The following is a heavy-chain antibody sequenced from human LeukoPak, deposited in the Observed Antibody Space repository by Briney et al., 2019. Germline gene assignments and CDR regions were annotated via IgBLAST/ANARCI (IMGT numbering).Heavy chain of an antibody. CDR3: AGHGLGDQHSVIAFYYFAY. Sequence: PSETLSLTCTVSGVSISSSRGYYWGWIRQAPGKGLEWIGSVYNSGSAYYNPSLQSRASISVDTAANQFYLKLNSLTAADTALYYCAGHGLGDQHSVIAFYYFAYWGQGTRVTVSS. J-gene: IGHJ4*02. CDR1: GVSISSSRGYY. V-gene: IGHV4-39*01. D-gene: IGHD2-21*02. CDR2: VYNSGSA.